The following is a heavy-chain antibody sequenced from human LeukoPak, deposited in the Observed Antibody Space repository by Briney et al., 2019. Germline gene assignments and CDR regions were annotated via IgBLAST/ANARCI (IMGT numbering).Heavy chain of an antibody. CDR3: ASGITMIVVVITHYFDY. J-gene: IGHJ4*02. D-gene: IGHD3-22*01. Sequence: SETLSLTCTVSGGSISSSSYYWGWIRQPPGKGLEWIGSIYYSGSTYYNPSLKSRVTISVDTSKNQFSLKLSSVTAADTAVYYCASGITMIVVVITHYFDYWGQGTLVTVSS. CDR2: IYYSGST. CDR1: GGSISSSSYY. V-gene: IGHV4-39*07.